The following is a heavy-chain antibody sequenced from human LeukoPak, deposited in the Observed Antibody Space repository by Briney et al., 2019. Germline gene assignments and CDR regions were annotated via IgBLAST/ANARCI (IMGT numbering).Heavy chain of an antibody. CDR3: AKDFGSGSYGRTAGFSMFDY. CDR2: ISWNSGTL. Sequence: GGSLRLSCAAPGFRFDDYAMHWVRQAPGKGLEWVSGISWNSGTLAYADSVKGRFTISRDNAKNSLYLQMNSLRAEDTALYYCAKDFGSGSYGRTAGFSMFDYWGQGTLVTVSS. D-gene: IGHD3-10*01. CDR1: GFRFDDYA. J-gene: IGHJ4*02. V-gene: IGHV3-9*01.